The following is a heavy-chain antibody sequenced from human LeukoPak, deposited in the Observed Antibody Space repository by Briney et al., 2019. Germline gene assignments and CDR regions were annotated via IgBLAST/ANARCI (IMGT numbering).Heavy chain of an antibody. V-gene: IGHV3-21*01. D-gene: IGHD1-26*01. Sequence: GGSLRLSCAAFGFTFSSYSMNWVRQAPGKGLEWVSSISSSSSYIYYADSVKGRFTISRDNAKNSLYLQMNSLRAEDTAVYYCARDLYSGSYYYFDYWGQGTLVTVSS. CDR2: ISSSSSYI. J-gene: IGHJ4*02. CDR1: GFTFSSYS. CDR3: ARDLYSGSYYYFDY.